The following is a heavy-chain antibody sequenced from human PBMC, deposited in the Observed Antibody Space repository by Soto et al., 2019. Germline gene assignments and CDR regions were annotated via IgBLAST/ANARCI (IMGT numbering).Heavy chain of an antibody. CDR2: IYYSGST. CDR1: GGSISSSSYY. Sequence: PSETLSLSCTVSGGSISSSSYYWGWIRQPPGKGLEWIGGIYYSGSTYYNPSLKSRVTISVGTSKNQFSLKLSSVTAADTAVYYCASSVVVAATSGYYFDYWGQGTLVTVSS. CDR3: ASSVVVAATSGYYFDY. J-gene: IGHJ4*02. D-gene: IGHD2-15*01. V-gene: IGHV4-39*01.